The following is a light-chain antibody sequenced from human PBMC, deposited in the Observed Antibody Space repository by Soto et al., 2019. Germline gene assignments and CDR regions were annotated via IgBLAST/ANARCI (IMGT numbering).Light chain of an antibody. V-gene: IGKV1-39*01. CDR2: AAS. CDR1: QSISSY. Sequence: DIQMTQSPSSLSASVGDRVTITCQASQSISSYLNWYQQKPGRAPKLLIFAASNLQSGVPSRFSGSGSGTDFTLTISRLQPEDFATYYCLQLYNFSWTFGQGTKVDIK. CDR3: LQLYNFSWT. J-gene: IGKJ1*01.